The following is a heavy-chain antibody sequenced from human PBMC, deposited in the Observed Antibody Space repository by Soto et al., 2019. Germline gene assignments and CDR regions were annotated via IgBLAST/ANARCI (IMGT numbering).Heavy chain of an antibody. V-gene: IGHV4-61*01. D-gene: IGHD5-18*01. CDR3: ARLPVDTSMIYWFDP. CDR1: GDSVTSGNYY. CDR2: IYYSGNT. J-gene: IGHJ5*01. Sequence: PSETLSLTGTVSGDSVTSGNYYWSWIRQPPGKGLEWIGYIYYSGNTNYSPSLKSRVTMSLDRTNNQFSLNLSSVTAADTAVYYCARLPVDTSMIYWFDPWGQGILVTVSS.